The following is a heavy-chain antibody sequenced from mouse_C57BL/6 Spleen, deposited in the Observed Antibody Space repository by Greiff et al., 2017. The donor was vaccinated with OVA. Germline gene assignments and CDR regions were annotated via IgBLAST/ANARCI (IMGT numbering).Heavy chain of an antibody. CDR2: INYDGSST. CDR3: ARSTYGNFYFDY. V-gene: IGHV5-16*01. CDR1: GFTFSDYY. J-gene: IGHJ2*01. D-gene: IGHD2-1*01. Sequence: EVQLQESEGGLVQPGSSMKLSCTASGFTFSDYYMAWVRQVPEKGLEWVANINYDGSSTYYLDSLKSRFIISRDNAKNILYLQMSSLKSEDTATYYCARSTYGNFYFDYWGQGTTLTVSS.